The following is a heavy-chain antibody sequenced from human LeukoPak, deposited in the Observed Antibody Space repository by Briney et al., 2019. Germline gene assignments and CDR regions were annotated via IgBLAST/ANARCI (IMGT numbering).Heavy chain of an antibody. V-gene: IGHV1-2*02. Sequence: ASVKVSCKTFGYTFSDYYLHGVRQAPGHGVEWMGWINPSSGGTKYVQKFQGRVTMTRDTSISTGYMELSRLRSDDTAVYYCARPIRGSYVEDAFDMWGQGTMVTVSA. CDR1: GYTFSDYY. D-gene: IGHD1-26*01. CDR3: ARPIRGSYVEDAFDM. CDR2: INPSSGGT. J-gene: IGHJ3*02.